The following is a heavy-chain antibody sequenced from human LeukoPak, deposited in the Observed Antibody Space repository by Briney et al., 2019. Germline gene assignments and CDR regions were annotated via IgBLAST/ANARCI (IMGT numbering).Heavy chain of an antibody. J-gene: IGHJ4*02. CDR1: GFTFSSYG. Sequence: GGSLRLSCAASGFTFSSYGMHWVRQAPGKGLEWVAVISYDGSNKYYADSVKGRFTISRDNSKNTLYLQMNSLRAEDTAVYYCATMIFGGGFDYWGQGTLVTVSS. V-gene: IGHV3-30*03. CDR2: ISYDGSNK. CDR3: ATMIFGGGFDY. D-gene: IGHD3/OR15-3a*01.